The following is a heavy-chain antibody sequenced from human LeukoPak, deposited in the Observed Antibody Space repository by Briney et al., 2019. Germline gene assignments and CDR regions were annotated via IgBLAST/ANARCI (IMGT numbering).Heavy chain of an antibody. Sequence: SETLSLTRTVSGNSISSGYYWAWIRQPPGKGLEWIGSVYHTGSTYYNPSLKSRVTISVDTSKNQFSLKLSSVTAADTAVYYCARHHYYGSGYAMDYWGQGTLVTVSS. CDR3: ARHHYYGSGYAMDY. J-gene: IGHJ4*02. V-gene: IGHV4-38-2*02. CDR1: GNSISSGYY. CDR2: VYHTGST. D-gene: IGHD3-10*01.